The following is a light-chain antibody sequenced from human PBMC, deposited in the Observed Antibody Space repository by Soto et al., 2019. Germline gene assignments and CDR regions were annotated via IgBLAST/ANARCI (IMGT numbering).Light chain of an antibody. CDR2: GIS. CDR3: QQYSSWPLT. J-gene: IGKJ1*01. Sequence: EIVMTQSPATLSVSPGERATLSCRASQSVRSNYLAWYQQKPGQAPRLLIYGISIRATGIPARFSGRGSGSEFILTISSLQSEDFAVYYCQQYSSWPLTFGQGTKVVVK. V-gene: IGKV3-15*01. CDR1: QSVRSN.